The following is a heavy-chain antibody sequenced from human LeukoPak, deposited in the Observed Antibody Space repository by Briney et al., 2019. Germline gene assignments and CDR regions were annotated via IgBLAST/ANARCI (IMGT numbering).Heavy chain of an antibody. Sequence: SETLSLTCAVYGGSFSGYYWSWIRQPPGKGLEWIGEINHSGSTNYNPSLKSRGTISVDTSKNQFSLKLSSVTAADTAVYYCASIAAAGDFDYWGQGTLVTVSS. D-gene: IGHD6-13*01. CDR1: GGSFSGYY. CDR3: ASIAAAGDFDY. CDR2: INHSGST. V-gene: IGHV4-34*01. J-gene: IGHJ4*02.